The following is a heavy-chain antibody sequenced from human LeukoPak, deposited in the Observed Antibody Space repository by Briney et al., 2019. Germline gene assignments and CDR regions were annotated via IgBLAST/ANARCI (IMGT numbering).Heavy chain of an antibody. Sequence: GGSLRLSCAASGFTFSSYSMNWVRQAPGKGLEWVSSIRSSSSYIYYADSLKGRFTISRDNAKNSLYLQMNSLRAEDSAVYYCARRQLLRYFDWLWNRGFDYWGQGTLVTVSS. V-gene: IGHV3-21*01. CDR2: IRSSSSYI. CDR1: GFTFSSYS. CDR3: ARRQLLRYFDWLWNRGFDY. J-gene: IGHJ4*02. D-gene: IGHD3-9*01.